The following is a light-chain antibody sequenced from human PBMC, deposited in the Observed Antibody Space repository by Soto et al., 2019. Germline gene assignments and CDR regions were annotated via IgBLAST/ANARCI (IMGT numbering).Light chain of an antibody. Sequence: QYALTQPASVSGSPGQSITISCTGTSSDVGGYNYVSWYQQHPGKAPKLMIYEVSNRPSGVSNRFSGSKSGNTASLTISGPQDEDEADYYCSSYTSSSTLVFGTGTKLTVL. V-gene: IGLV2-14*01. CDR1: SSDVGGYNY. CDR3: SSYTSSSTLV. CDR2: EVS. J-gene: IGLJ1*01.